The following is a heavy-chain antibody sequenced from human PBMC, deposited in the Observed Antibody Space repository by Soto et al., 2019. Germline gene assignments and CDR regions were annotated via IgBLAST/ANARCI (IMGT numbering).Heavy chain of an antibody. CDR3: ARHAHYDSSGYYYYYYGMDV. Sequence: SETLSLTCTVSGGSISSNSYYWGWIRQPPGKGLEWIGSIYYSGNTYYNPSLKSRVTVSVDMSKNQFSLKLSSVTAADTAVYYCARHAHYDSSGYYYYYYGMDVWGQGTTVTVSS. CDR1: GGSISSNSYY. V-gene: IGHV4-39*01. D-gene: IGHD3-22*01. J-gene: IGHJ6*02. CDR2: IYYSGNT.